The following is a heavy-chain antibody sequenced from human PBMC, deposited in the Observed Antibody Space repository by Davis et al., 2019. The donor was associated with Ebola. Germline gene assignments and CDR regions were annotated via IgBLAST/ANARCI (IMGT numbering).Heavy chain of an antibody. J-gene: IGHJ4*02. D-gene: IGHD5-24*01. Sequence: GGSLRLSCAASGFTLSSYGLHWVRQPPGKGLEWVAVIWYDGRNQYYADSVKGRFTISRDNSKNTLYLQMNSLRAEDTAVYYCAKAGIVEMATITGYWGQGTLVTVSS. CDR2: IWYDGRNQ. CDR1: GFTLSSYG. CDR3: AKAGIVEMATITGY. V-gene: IGHV3-33*06.